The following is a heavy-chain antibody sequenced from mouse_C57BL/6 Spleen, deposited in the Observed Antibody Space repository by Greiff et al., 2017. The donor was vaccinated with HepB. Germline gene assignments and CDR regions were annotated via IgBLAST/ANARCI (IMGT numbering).Heavy chain of an antibody. CDR2: ISYDGSN. V-gene: IGHV3-6*01. CDR1: GYSITSGYY. CDR3: ARVGTYPNLYAMDY. Sequence: VQLKESGPGLVKPSQSLSLTCSVTGYSITSGYYWNWIRQFPGNKLEWMGYISYDGSNNYNPSLKNRISITRDTSKNQFFLKLNSVTTEDTATYYCARVGTYPNLYAMDYWGQGTSVTVSS. D-gene: IGHD5-1*01. J-gene: IGHJ4*01.